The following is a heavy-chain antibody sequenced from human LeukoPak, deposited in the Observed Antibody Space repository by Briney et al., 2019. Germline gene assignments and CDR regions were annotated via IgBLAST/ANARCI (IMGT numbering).Heavy chain of an antibody. CDR1: GGSFSSYY. CDR2: INHSGST. CDR3: ARRDYYDSSGYYSDVDY. D-gene: IGHD3-22*01. V-gene: IGHV4-34*01. J-gene: IGHJ4*02. Sequence: SETLSLTCAVYGGSFSSYYWSWIRQPPGKGLEWIGEINHSGSTNYNPSLKSRVTISVDTSKNQFSLKLSSVTAADTAVYYCARRDYYDSSGYYSDVDYWGQGTLVTVSS.